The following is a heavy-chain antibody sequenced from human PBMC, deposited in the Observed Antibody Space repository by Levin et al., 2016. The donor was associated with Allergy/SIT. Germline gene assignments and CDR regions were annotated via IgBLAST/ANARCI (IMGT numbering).Heavy chain of an antibody. CDR1: GFSLSTSGMC. CDR3: ARMGGIAVRRGTIISKSFDY. J-gene: IGHJ4*02. Sequence: SGPTLVKPTQTLTLTCTFSGFSLSTSGMCVSWIRQPPGKALEWLALIDWDDDKYYSTSLKTRLTISKDTSKNQVVLTMTNLDPVDTATYYCARMGGIAVRRGTIISKSFDYWGQGTLVTVSS. V-gene: IGHV2-70*01. D-gene: IGHD6-6*01. CDR2: IDWDDDK.